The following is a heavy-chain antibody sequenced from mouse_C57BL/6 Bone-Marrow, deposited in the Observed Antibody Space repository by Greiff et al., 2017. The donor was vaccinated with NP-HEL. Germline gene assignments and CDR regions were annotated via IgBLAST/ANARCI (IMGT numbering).Heavy chain of an antibody. CDR1: GYAFPGYW. CDR3: AAVYDYDDGYAMDY. D-gene: IGHD2-4*01. V-gene: IGHV1-9*01. CDR2: ILPGSGST. J-gene: IGHJ4*01. Sequence: VQRVESGAELMKPGASVKLSCKATGYAFPGYWIGWVTPRPGHGLEWIGEILPGSGSTNYNEKFKGKATFTADTSSNTAYMQLSSLTTEDSAIYYCAAVYDYDDGYAMDYWGQGTSVTVSS.